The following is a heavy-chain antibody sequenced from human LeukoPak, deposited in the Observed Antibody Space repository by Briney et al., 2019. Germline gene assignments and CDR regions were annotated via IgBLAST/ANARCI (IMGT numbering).Heavy chain of an antibody. CDR1: GGSCGDYY. J-gene: IGHJ4*02. V-gene: IGHV4-34*01. D-gene: IGHD5-24*01. CDR3: ARGRDRSKAGDH. CDR2: IHPHGIF. Sequence: PSEALSLTCAVYGGSCGDYYCSWIRQPPGKGLEWVGEIHPHGIFYYNSSLMSRVTISIDTSKTQFSLRLTSVTATDTAFYYCARGRDRSKAGDHWGQGSLVTVSS.